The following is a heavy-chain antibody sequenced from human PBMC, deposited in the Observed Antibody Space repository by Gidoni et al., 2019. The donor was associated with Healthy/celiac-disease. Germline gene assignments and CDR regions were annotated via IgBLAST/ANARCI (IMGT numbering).Heavy chain of an antibody. V-gene: IGHV4-34*01. CDR3: AINLWYGGYLDSDY. CDR1: GVSFSGYY. D-gene: IGHD5-12*01. J-gene: IGHJ4*02. CDR2: IKHSGST. Sequence: QVQLQQWGAGLLKPSETLSLTFAVDGVSFSGYYWSWFRQPPGKGLGWIGEIKHSGSTNYNPALKSRVTISVDTSKNQFSLKLSSVTAADTAVYYCAINLWYGGYLDSDYWGQGTLVTVSS.